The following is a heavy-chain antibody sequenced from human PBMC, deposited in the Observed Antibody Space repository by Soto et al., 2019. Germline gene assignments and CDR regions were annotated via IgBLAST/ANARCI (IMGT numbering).Heavy chain of an antibody. CDR1: GGTFSSYA. D-gene: IGHD6-13*01. V-gene: IGHV1-69*01. Sequence: QVQLVQSGAEVKKPGSSVKVSCKASGGTFSSYAISWVRQAPGQGLEWMGGIIPIFGTANYAQKFQGRVTITADESQNTAYKEPRSLGSEDPGVYLWGGANPSIAAAGRAYYYGMDVWGQGTTVTVSS. J-gene: IGHJ6*02. CDR3: GGANPSIAAAGRAYYYGMDV. CDR2: IIPIFGTA.